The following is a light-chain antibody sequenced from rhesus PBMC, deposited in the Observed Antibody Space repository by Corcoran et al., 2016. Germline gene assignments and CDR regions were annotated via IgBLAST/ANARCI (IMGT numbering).Light chain of an antibody. J-gene: IGLJ1*01. CDR2: DVS. CDR3: CSYRSGITYI. Sequence: QSALTQPPSVSKSLGQSVTISCTGTSSDIGGYNDVSWYQQPPGTAPRLLIYDVSKRPSGVSDRFSGSKSGNMASLTISGLQAEDEADYYCCSYRSGITYIFGAGTRLTVL. CDR1: SSDIGGYND. V-gene: IGLV2S9*01.